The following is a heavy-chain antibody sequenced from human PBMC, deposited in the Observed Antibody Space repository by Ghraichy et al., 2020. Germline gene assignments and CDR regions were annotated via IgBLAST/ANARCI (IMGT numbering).Heavy chain of an antibody. CDR1: GYTFTGYH. CDR2: INPNSGGT. CDR3: AREVWDTRYFDY. V-gene: IGHV1-2*06. J-gene: IGHJ4*02. D-gene: IGHD2-8*01. Sequence: ASVKVSCKASGYTFTGYHIHWVRQAPGQGLEWMGRINPNSGGTNYAQKFQGRVTMTRDTSISTAYMELSRLRSDDTAVYYCAREVWDTRYFDYWGQGTLVTVSS.